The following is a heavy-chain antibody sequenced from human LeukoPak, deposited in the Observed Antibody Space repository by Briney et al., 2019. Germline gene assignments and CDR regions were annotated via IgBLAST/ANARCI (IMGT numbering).Heavy chain of an antibody. J-gene: IGHJ6*03. CDR3: ASPGGWRYDFSGPYMDV. V-gene: IGHV6-1*01. CDR2: TYYRSKWYN. Sequence: SQTLSLTCAISGDSVSSNSAAWNWIRQSPSRGLEWLGRTYYRSKWYNDYAVSVKSRITINPDTSKNQFSLKLSSVTAADTAVYYCASPGGWRYDFSGPYMDVWGKGTTVTVSS. D-gene: IGHD3-3*01. CDR1: GDSVSSNSAA.